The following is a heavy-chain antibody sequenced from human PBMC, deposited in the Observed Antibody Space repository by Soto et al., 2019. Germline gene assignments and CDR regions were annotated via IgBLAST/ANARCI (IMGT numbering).Heavy chain of an antibody. CDR1: GGSFSGYY. V-gene: IGHV4-34*01. D-gene: IGHD3-10*01. Sequence: ETLSLTCAVYGGSFSGYYWSWIRQPPGKGLEWIGEINHSGSTNYNPSLKSRVTISVDTSKNQFSPKLSSVTAADTAVYYCARGKWFGEFIAPFDYWGQGTLVTVSS. J-gene: IGHJ4*02. CDR3: ARGKWFGEFIAPFDY. CDR2: INHSGST.